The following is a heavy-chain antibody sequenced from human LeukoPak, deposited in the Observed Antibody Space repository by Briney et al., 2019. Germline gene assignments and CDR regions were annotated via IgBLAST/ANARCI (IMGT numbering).Heavy chain of an antibody. J-gene: IGHJ6*02. CDR1: GFTFSNYW. CDR2: IKQDGSER. V-gene: IGHV3-7*01. CDR3: ARAMDV. Sequence: GGSLRLSCAASGFTFSNYWMNWVRQAPGKGLEWVANIKQDGSERYYVDSVKGRFTISRGNAKNSLYLQMNSLRAEDTAVYYCARAMDVWGQGTTVTVSS.